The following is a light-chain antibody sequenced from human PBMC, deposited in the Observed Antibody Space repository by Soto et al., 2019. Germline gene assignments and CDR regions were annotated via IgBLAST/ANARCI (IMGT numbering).Light chain of an antibody. J-gene: IGKJ4*01. V-gene: IGKV1-12*01. CDR3: QQAHSFPRS. Sequence: DIQMTQPPSSVSASVGDRVTITCRASQGISSWLAWYQQKPGKAPKLLIYAASSLQSGVPSRLSGSGAGTEFNITLSSLQPEDVATYYCQQAHSFPRSFGGGTKVEIK. CDR1: QGISSW. CDR2: AAS.